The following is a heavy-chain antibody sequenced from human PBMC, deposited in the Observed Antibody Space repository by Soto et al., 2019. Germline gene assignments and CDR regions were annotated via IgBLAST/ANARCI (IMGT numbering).Heavy chain of an antibody. J-gene: IGHJ6*02. V-gene: IGHV1-46*01. D-gene: IGHD2-15*01. CDR2: INPSGETT. CDR1: GYTVSNYH. Sequence: QVQLVQSGAEVKKPGASVKVSCKASGYTVSNYHMHWVRQAPGQGLEWMGIINPSGETTTYAQKFQGRVTMTRDTSTSTIYMELSSLRSEDTAVYYCARNGGPGLHYYYGLDVWGQGTTVTVSS. CDR3: ARNGGPGLHYYYGLDV.